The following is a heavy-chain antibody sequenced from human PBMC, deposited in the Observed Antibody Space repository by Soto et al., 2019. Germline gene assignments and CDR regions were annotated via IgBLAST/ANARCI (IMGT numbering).Heavy chain of an antibody. CDR1: GFTFSSYA. V-gene: IGHV3-23*01. Sequence: EEQLLESGGGLIQPGGSLRLACAASGFTFSSYAMTWVRQAPGKGLEWVSSISFSDGGTYYADSVKGLLTISRDNSKNTLFLQMNSLRVEATAVYYCVKDDRILGRRYFDLWGRGTLVTVSS. CDR2: ISFSDGGT. D-gene: IGHD2-15*01. CDR3: VKDDRILGRRYFDL. J-gene: IGHJ2*01.